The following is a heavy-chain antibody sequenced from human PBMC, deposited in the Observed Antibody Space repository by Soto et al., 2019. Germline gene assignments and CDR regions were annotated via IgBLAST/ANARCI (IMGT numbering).Heavy chain of an antibody. D-gene: IGHD3-22*01. CDR3: ARVPYDTTGYYAF. J-gene: IGHJ4*02. CDR2: IDPSGGST. Sequence: QVRLVQSGAEGKKPGASVSISCKTSGFTFTTYYIHWVRQAPGQGLGWMGMIDPSGGSTTYAQKFQGRITMTSDMSTSTVYMELSSLRSEDTAVYYCARVPYDTTGYYAFWGQGTLVTVSS. V-gene: IGHV1-46*01. CDR1: GFTFTTYY.